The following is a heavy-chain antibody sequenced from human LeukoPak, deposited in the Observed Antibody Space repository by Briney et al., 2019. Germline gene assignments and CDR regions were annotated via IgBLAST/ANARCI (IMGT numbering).Heavy chain of an antibody. CDR1: GYTFSSYG. CDR2: ISVINSGNT. Sequence: ASVKVSCKASGYTFSSYGINWVRQAPGQGLEWMGWISVINSGNTRYAQNFQGRLTMTTDTSTTTAYMELRSLRSDDAAVYYCSREFPFCGADCFSGVFDIWGQGTMVTVS. D-gene: IGHD2-21*02. J-gene: IGHJ3*02. V-gene: IGHV1-18*01. CDR3: SREFPFCGADCFSGVFDI.